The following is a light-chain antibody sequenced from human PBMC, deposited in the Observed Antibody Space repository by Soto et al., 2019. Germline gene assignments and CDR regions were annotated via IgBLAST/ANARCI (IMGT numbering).Light chain of an antibody. J-gene: IGKJ2*01. V-gene: IGKV3-20*01. CDR2: SAS. CDR1: QSVSSGY. Sequence: EIVLTQSPGTLYLSPGERATLSCRASQSVSSGYLAWYKQKPGQTPRLLIYSASSRATGIPDRFSGRGSGTGFTLTISSLEPEVFAWDYCPQYGISPYTFGKGTTVEIK. CDR3: PQYGISPYT.